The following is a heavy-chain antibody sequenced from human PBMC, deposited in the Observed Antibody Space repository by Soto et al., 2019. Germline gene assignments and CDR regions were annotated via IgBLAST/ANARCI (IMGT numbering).Heavy chain of an antibody. V-gene: IGHV4-59*01. D-gene: IGHD2-15*01. CDR1: SGDISSYY. J-gene: IGHJ4*02. CDR3: ARVGSSYDS. CDR2: IHYSGST. Sequence: SMTMSLTCTITSGDISSYYWGWIRQPPGKGLEWIGYIHYSGSTNYNPSLKSRVTISIDTSKNQFSLKLSSVTAADTAVYYCARVGSSYDSWGQGTLVT.